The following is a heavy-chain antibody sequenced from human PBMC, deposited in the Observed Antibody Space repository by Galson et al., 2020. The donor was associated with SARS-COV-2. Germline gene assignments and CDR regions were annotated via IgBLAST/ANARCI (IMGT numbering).Heavy chain of an antibody. V-gene: IGHV4-59*08. CDR3: ARHAPYCTGGSCESDFDY. CDR2: ISYSGHT. J-gene: IGHJ4*02. CDR1: GGSIYNYY. D-gene: IGHD2-15*01. Sequence: SETLSLTCTISGGSIYNYYWSWIRQPPGKGLEWIACISYSGHTNYSPSLKSRLTISVDTYKNQFSLKVGSVTAADTTIYYCARHAPYCTGGSCESDFDYWGQGVLVTVSS.